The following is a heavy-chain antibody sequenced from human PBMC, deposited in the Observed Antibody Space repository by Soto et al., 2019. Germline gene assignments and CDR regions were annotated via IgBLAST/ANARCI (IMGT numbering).Heavy chain of an antibody. V-gene: IGHV1-69*02. CDR2: IIPILGIT. CDR3: ARGPYCSGGSCYQYFDY. J-gene: IGHJ4*02. D-gene: IGHD2-15*01. Sequence: QVQLVQSGAEVKKPGSSVKVSCKASGGTFSSSTISWVRQAPGQGLEWMGRIIPILGITNYAQKFQGRVTITADKSKNTAYMELTSLRSEDTAVYYCARGPYCSGGSCYQYFDYWGQGTLVTVSS. CDR1: GGTFSSST.